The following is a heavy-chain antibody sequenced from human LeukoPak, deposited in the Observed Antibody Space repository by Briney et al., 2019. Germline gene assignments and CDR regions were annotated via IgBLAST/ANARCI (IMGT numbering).Heavy chain of an antibody. CDR2: INHSGGA. Sequence: SETLSLTCAVYGGSFIGYYWSWIRQPPGKGLERIGEINHSGGANYNPSIKSRVTISADTSKSQFSLKLGSVTAADTAVYYCARVPLRFLEPFDYWGQGTLVTVSS. V-gene: IGHV4-34*01. CDR3: ARVPLRFLEPFDY. CDR1: GGSFIGYY. D-gene: IGHD3-3*01. J-gene: IGHJ4*02.